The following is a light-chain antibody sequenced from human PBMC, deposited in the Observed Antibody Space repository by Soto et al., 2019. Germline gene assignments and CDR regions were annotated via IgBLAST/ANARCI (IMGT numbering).Light chain of an antibody. CDR3: HQYISSPLT. CDR2: GAS. J-gene: IGKJ4*01. Sequence: EIVLTQSLCTLSLSPGWIATLSCRASQSVTSNFLAWYQQRPGQAPRLLIYGASSRATGIPDRFSCSGSGTDFTLTISRLEPEDFAVYHCHQYISSPLTFGGGTKVEIK. V-gene: IGKV3-20*01. CDR1: QSVTSNF.